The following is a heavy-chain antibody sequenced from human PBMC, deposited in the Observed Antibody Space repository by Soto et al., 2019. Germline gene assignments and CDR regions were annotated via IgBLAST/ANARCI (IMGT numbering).Heavy chain of an antibody. CDR3: ARDWGGYSYGYFDY. D-gene: IGHD5-18*01. CDR2: ISYDGSNK. J-gene: IGHJ4*02. CDR1: GFTFSSYA. Sequence: QVQLVESGGGVVQPGRSLRLPCAASGFTFSSYAMHWVRQAPGKGLEWVAVISYDGSNKYYADSVKGRFTISRDNSKNTLYLQMNSLRAEDTAVYYCARDWGGYSYGYFDYWGQGTLVTVSS. V-gene: IGHV3-30-3*01.